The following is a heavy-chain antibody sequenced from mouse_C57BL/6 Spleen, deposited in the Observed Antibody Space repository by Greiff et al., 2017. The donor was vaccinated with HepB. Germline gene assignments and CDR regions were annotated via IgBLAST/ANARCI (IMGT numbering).Heavy chain of an antibody. D-gene: IGHD1-1*01. CDR1: GYAFSSSW. Sequence: QVQLQQSGPELVKPGASVKISCKASGYAFSSSWMNWVKQRPGKGLEWIGRIYPGDGDTNYNGKFKGKATLTADKSSSTAYMQLSSLTSEDSAVYFCARLDYGSSSDYAMDYWGQGTSFTVSS. J-gene: IGHJ4*01. CDR3: ARLDYGSSSDYAMDY. CDR2: IYPGDGDT. V-gene: IGHV1-82*01.